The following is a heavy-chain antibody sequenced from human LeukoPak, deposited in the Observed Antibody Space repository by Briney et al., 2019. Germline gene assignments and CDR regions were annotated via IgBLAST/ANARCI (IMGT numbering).Heavy chain of an antibody. Sequence: ASVDVLQNVCGYTFKICDKSCVRQAPGQGLEWMGWISAYNGNTNYAQKLQGRVTTTTGTSTSTAYMELRSLRSDDTAVYYCVRGIGYLDTWGQGPLVTVSS. CDR1: GYTFKICD. CDR3: VRGIGYLDT. J-gene: IGHJ4*02. V-gene: IGHV1-18*01. D-gene: IGHD2-21*01. CDR2: ISAYNGNT.